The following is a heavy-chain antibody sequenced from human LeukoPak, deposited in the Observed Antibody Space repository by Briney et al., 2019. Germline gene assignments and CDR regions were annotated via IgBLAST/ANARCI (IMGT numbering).Heavy chain of an antibody. CDR3: ARVVITNFDY. Sequence: AGGSLRLSCAASGFAFSSCSMNWVRQAPGKGLEWVSYISSSGSTIYYADSVKGRFTISRDNAKNSLYLQMNSLRAEDTAVYYCARVVITNFDYWGQGTLVTVSS. CDR1: GFAFSSCS. J-gene: IGHJ4*02. V-gene: IGHV3-48*04. CDR2: ISSSGSTI. D-gene: IGHD3-16*01.